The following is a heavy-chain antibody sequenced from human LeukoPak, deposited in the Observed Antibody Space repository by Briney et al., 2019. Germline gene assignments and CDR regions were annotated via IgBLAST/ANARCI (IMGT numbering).Heavy chain of an antibody. CDR1: GGSFSGYY. Sequence: SETLSLTCAVYGGSFSGYYWSWIRQPPGKGLEWIGEINHSGSTNYNPSLKSRVTISVDTSKNQFSLKLSSVTAADAAVYYCARGGPTGIVVAGTLDYRGQGTLVTVSS. CDR2: INHSGST. D-gene: IGHD6-19*01. CDR3: ARGGPTGIVVAGTLDY. V-gene: IGHV4-34*01. J-gene: IGHJ4*02.